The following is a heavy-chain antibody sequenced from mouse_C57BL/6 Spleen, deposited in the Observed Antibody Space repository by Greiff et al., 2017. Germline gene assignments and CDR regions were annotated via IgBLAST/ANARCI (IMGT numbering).Heavy chain of an antibody. Sequence: VQLQQSGPELVKPGASVKISCKASGYSFTDYNMNWVKQSNGKSLEWIGVINPNYGTTSYNQQFKGKATLTVDQSSSTAYMVLNSLTTEDAAVYYGARRGNHCYLDVWGTGTTVTVSS. CDR2: INPNYGTT. V-gene: IGHV1-39*01. CDR1: GYSFTDYN. D-gene: IGHD2-1*01. CDR3: ARRGNHCYLDV. J-gene: IGHJ1*03.